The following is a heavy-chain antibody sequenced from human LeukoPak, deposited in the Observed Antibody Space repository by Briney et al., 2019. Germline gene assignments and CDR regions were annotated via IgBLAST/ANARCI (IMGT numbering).Heavy chain of an antibody. D-gene: IGHD4-17*01. V-gene: IGHV4-30-2*01. CDR2: IYHSGST. CDR3: ARNWIYGDDNWFDP. J-gene: IGHJ5*02. CDR1: GGSISSGGYS. Sequence: SETLSLTCAVSGGSISSGGYSWSWIRQPPGQGLEWIGYIYHSGSTYYNPSLKSRVTISVDRSKNQFSLKLSSVTAADTAVYYCARNWIYGDDNWFDPWGQGTLVTVSS.